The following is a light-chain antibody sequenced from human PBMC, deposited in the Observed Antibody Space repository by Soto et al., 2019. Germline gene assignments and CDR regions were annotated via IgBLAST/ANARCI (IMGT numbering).Light chain of an antibody. CDR2: RAS. J-gene: IGKJ5*01. Sequence: EVALTQSPATLSVSPGEGATLSCRACQSINTLLAWYQQKPGQAPRLLIYRASTRATDIPARFSGSGSGTDFTLTISSLQSEDFAIYYCQQYNNWPITFGQGTRLDIK. CDR3: QQYNNWPIT. V-gene: IGKV3-15*01. CDR1: QSINTL.